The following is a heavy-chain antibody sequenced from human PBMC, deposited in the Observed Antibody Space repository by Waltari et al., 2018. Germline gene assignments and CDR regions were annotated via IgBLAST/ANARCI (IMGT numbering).Heavy chain of an antibody. J-gene: IGHJ6*03. Sequence: QVQLQESGPGLVKPSETLSLTCTVSGGSISSYYWSWIRQPPGKGLEWIGYIYYSGSTNYNPSLKSRVTISVDTSKNQFSLKLSSVTAADTAVYYCAGQITRGASLYYYYMDVWGKGTTVTVSS. V-gene: IGHV4-59*01. CDR3: AGQITRGASLYYYYMDV. D-gene: IGHD2-2*01. CDR2: IYYSGST. CDR1: GGSISSYY.